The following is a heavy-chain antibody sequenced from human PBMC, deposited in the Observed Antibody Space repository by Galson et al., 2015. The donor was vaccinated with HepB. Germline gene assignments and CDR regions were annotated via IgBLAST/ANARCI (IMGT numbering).Heavy chain of an antibody. Sequence: SLRLSCAASGFTFSSYGMHWVRQAPGKGLEWVAVIWYDGSNKYYADSVKGRFTISRDNSKNTLYLQMNSLRAEDTAVYYCARAGVLGNIDYWGQGTLVTVSS. CDR1: GFTFSSYG. CDR2: IWYDGSNK. D-gene: IGHD2/OR15-2a*01. V-gene: IGHV3-33*01. CDR3: ARAGVLGNIDY. J-gene: IGHJ4*02.